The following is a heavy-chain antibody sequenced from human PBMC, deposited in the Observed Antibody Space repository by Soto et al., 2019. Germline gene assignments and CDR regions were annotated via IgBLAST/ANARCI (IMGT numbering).Heavy chain of an antibody. CDR3: MTAPGLNVLF. V-gene: IGHV3-15*01. J-gene: IGHJ4*02. Sequence: GGSLRLSCVRSGLTFIDAWMSWVRQAPGKGLEWVGRLKSETDGGTADYAAPVEGRFNISRDDSKNTLYLQMNSLKSEDTAVYYCMTAPGLNVLFWGQGALVTVSS. D-gene: IGHD3-16*01. CDR1: GLTFIDAW. CDR2: LKSETDGGTA.